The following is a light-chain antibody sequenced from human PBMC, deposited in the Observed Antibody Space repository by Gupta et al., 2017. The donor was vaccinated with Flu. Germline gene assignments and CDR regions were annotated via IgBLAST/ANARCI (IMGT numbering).Light chain of an antibody. CDR2: GNN. V-gene: IGLV1-44*01. CDR1: SSNIGINT. Sequence: QSVLTQPPSASGTPGQRASISCSGSSSNIGINTVTWYQQLPGPAPILLMYGNNQRPSVVPERFSGSKSGTSASLAISGLQAEDEADYYCAAGDDSRNGWVFGGGTKLTVL. J-gene: IGLJ3*02. CDR3: AAGDDSRNGWV.